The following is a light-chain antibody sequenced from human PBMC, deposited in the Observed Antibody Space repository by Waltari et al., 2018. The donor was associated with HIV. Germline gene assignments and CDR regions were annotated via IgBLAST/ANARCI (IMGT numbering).Light chain of an antibody. J-gene: IGKJ4*01. V-gene: IGKV1-NL1*01. CDR3: QQYFSPPPLT. CDR2: AAS. CDR1: QAISNS. Sequence: DIQMPQSPSSLSASVGDRATITCRASQAISNSLAWYQQKPGKAPKLLLYAASRLESGVPSRFSGSRSGTDYALTISSLQPEDFAVYYCQQYFSPPPLTFGGGTKVEIK.